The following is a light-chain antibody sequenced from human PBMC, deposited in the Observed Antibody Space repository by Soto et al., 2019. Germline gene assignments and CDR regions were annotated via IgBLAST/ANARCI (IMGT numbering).Light chain of an antibody. CDR3: KSYAGSNTYV. CDR2: EVV. V-gene: IGLV2-8*01. Sequence: QSALTQPPSASWSPGQSVTISCTGTKNDIGVYDFVSWYQHHPGKAPRLIIYEVVQRPSGVPDRFSGSKSGNTASLTVSGLQAADEDDYFCKSYAGSNTYVFGSGTKVTVL. CDR1: KNDIGVYDF. J-gene: IGLJ1*01.